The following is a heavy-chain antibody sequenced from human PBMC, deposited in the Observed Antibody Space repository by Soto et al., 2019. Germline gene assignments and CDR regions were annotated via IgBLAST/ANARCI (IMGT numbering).Heavy chain of an antibody. D-gene: IGHD3-16*01. Sequence: ASVKVSCKVSGYTLTELSMHWVRQAPGKGLEWMGGFDPEDGETIYAQKFQGRVTMTEDTSTDTAYMELSSLRSEDTAVYYCARRREVWDKGENYFDYWGQGTLVTVSS. CDR3: ARRREVWDKGENYFDY. V-gene: IGHV1-24*01. CDR2: FDPEDGET. J-gene: IGHJ4*02. CDR1: GYTLTELS.